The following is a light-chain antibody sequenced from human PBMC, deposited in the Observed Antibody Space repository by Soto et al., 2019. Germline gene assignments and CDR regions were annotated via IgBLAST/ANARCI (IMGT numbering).Light chain of an antibody. CDR1: QSVSSY. J-gene: IGKJ4*01. V-gene: IGKV3-11*01. Sequence: EIVLTQSPATLSLSPGNRATLSCRASQSVSSYLAWYQQKPGQAPRLLIYDASTRATGIPARFSGSGSGTDFTLTITGLEPEDFAVYYCQHRSDWPSTFGGGNKVEIK. CDR2: DAS. CDR3: QHRSDWPST.